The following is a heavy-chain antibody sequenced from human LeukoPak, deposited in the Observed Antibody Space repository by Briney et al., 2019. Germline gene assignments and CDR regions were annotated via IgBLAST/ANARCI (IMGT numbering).Heavy chain of an antibody. CDR1: GYTFTSYD. D-gene: IGHD6-25*01. V-gene: IGHV1-8*01. J-gene: IGHJ6*03. CDR3: ARGRLRRDPDYYYMDV. CDR2: MSPNSGNT. Sequence: ASVKVSCKASGYTFTSYDINWVRQATGQGLEWMGWMSPNSGNTGYAQKFQGRVTITRNTSISTAYMELSSLRSEDTAVYYCARGRLRRDPDYYYMDVWGKGTTVTVSS.